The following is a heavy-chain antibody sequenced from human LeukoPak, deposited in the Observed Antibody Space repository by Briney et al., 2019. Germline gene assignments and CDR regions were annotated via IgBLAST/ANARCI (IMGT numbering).Heavy chain of an antibody. Sequence: PGGSLRLSCAASGFTFSTYAMSWVRQAPGKGLEWVSAISGSGGSTNYADSVKGRVTVSRDNSKNTLYLQMNSLRADDTAVYYCAKMSGVVWFGELRLPFDSWGQGTVVTVSS. D-gene: IGHD3-10*01. J-gene: IGHJ4*02. CDR3: AKMSGVVWFGELRLPFDS. CDR1: GFTFSTYA. CDR2: ISGSGGST. V-gene: IGHV3-23*01.